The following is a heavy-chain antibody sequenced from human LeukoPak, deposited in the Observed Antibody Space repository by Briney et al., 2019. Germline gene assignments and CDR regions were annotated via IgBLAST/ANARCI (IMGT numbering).Heavy chain of an antibody. CDR3: AKDATPYY. Sequence: GGSLRLSCAASGFSFDTFAMTLVRQAPGKGLEWVSGISGSGGSTYYADSVKGRFTIPRDNFKNTVHLQMNSLRAEDTAVYYCAKDATPYYWGQGTLVTVSS. J-gene: IGHJ4*02. V-gene: IGHV3-23*01. CDR2: ISGSGGST. D-gene: IGHD1-26*01. CDR1: GFSFDTFA.